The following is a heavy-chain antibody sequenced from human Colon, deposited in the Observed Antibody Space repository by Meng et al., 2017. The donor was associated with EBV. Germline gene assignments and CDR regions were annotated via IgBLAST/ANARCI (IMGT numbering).Heavy chain of an antibody. CDR2: IYYSGST. CDR3: AGVSTALDHFDH. J-gene: IGHJ4*01. V-gene: IGHV4-31*03. Sequence: QVEPRPRGPGLLKPPPTPSLTSTVSGGSGSSGCYYWTWIRQHPGEGLEWFGHIYYSGSTFYIPCLKRRVIISIDTSNTQYLLNPTAATAADTDFYYCAGVSTALDHFDHWGHGTLVTASS. CDR1: GGSGSSGCYY. D-gene: IGHD2-2*01.